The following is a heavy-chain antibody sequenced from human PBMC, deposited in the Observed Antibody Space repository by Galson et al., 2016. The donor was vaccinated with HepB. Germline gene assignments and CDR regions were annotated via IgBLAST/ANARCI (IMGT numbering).Heavy chain of an antibody. CDR2: INQDRTEK. Sequence: SLRLSCAASGFTFKKYWMTWVRQAPGKGLEWVANINQDRTEKHYVDSVKGRFTISRDNAENSLYLQMNSLGGEDTAVYYWARDRRYCASTTCPLQYYGMDVWGQGTTVTVPS. CDR1: GFTFKKYW. V-gene: IGHV3-7*03. J-gene: IGHJ6*02. D-gene: IGHD2-2*01. CDR3: ARDRRYCASTTCPLQYYGMDV.